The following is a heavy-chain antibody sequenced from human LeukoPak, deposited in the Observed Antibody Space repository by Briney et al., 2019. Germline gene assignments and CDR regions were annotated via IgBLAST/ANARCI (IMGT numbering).Heavy chain of an antibody. CDR2: IKEDGSEA. CDR1: GFTVSTYW. Sequence: GGSLRLSCAASGFTVSTYWMSWVRQSPGKGPEWVANIKEDGSEAYYMDSVRGRFTISRDNAEPSLHLQMDSLRAEDTAVYYCFRDDGPGTWGQGTLVTVSS. V-gene: IGHV3-7*01. J-gene: IGHJ5*02. D-gene: IGHD3-10*01. CDR3: FRDDGPGT.